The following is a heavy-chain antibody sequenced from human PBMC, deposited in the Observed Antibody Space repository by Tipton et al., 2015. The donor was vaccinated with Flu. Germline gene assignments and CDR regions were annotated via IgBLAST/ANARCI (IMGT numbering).Heavy chain of an antibody. CDR1: GYTLTELS. J-gene: IGHJ6*02. Sequence: QVQLVQSGAEVKKPGASVKVSCKVSGYTLTELSMHWVRQAPGKGLEWMGDFDPEDGETIYEQKFQGRVTMTEDTSTDTAYMELGCLRSKEGAVFYCAAGGVGKEWELGSYSSGMADWGQGPSVTVSS. CDR2: FDPEDGET. CDR3: AAGGVGKEWELGSYSSGMAD. D-gene: IGHD1-26*01. V-gene: IGHV1-24*01.